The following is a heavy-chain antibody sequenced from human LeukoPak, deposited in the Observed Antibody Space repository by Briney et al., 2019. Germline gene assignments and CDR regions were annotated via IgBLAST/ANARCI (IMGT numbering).Heavy chain of an antibody. Sequence: ASVKVSCKASGYTFTGYYMHWVRQAPGQGLEWMGWINPNSGGTNYAQKFQGRVTMTRDTSISTAYMELSRLRSDDTAAYYCARDSYDYVWGSYRYTGYYYYMDVWGKGTTVTISS. CDR1: GYTFTGYY. CDR2: INPNSGGT. J-gene: IGHJ6*03. V-gene: IGHV1-2*02. D-gene: IGHD3-16*02. CDR3: ARDSYDYVWGSYRYTGYYYYMDV.